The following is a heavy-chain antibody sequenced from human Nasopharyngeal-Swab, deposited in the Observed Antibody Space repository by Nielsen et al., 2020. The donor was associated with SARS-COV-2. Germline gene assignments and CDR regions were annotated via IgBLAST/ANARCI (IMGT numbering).Heavy chain of an antibody. CDR3: AKEESSYDFWSGYVTNYYYNGMDV. D-gene: IGHD3-3*01. CDR2: ISYDGINK. Sequence: WIRQPPGKGLEWVAVISYDGINKYNADSVKGRFTISRDNSKRTLYLQMNSLRAEDTAVYYCAKEESSYDFWSGYVTNYYYNGMDVWGQGTTVTVSS. J-gene: IGHJ6*02. V-gene: IGHV3-30*18.